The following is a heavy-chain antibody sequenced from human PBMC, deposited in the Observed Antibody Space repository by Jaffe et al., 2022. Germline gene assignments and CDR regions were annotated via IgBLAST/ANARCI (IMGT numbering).Heavy chain of an antibody. CDR2: ISYDGSNK. CDR3: AKDSEGGDLEFIHYYYYMDV. D-gene: IGHD1-1*01. V-gene: IGHV3-30*18. CDR1: GFTFSSYG. J-gene: IGHJ6*03. Sequence: QVQLVESGGGVVQPGRSLRLSCAASGFTFSSYGMHWVRQAPGKGLEWVAVISYDGSNKYYADSVKGRFTISRDNSKNTLYLQMNSLRAEDTAVYYCAKDSEGGDLEFIHYYYYMDVWGKGTTVTVSS.